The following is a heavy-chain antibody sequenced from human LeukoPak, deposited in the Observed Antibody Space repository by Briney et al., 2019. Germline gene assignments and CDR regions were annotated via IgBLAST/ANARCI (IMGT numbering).Heavy chain of an antibody. V-gene: IGHV4-34*01. CDR1: GGSFSGYY. CDR2: INHSGST. CDR3: AKALDYGGNSGHSGSNGIDY. J-gene: IGHJ4*02. D-gene: IGHD4-23*01. Sequence: PSETLSLTCAVYGGSFSGYYWSWIRQPPGKGLEWIGEINHSGSTNYNPSLKSRVTISVDTSKNQFSLKLSSVTAADTAVYYCAKALDYGGNSGHSGSNGIDYWGQGTLVTVSS.